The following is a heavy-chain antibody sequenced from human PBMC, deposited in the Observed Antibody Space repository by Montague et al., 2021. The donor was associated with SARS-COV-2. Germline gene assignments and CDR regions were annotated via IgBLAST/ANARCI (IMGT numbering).Heavy chain of an antibody. V-gene: IGHV4-34*01. CDR1: GGSFSDYY. J-gene: IGHJ4*02. CDR2: VSHRGTS. D-gene: IGHD3-22*01. CDR3: ARGRQHFNMIVVVMTGGEYYFDY. Sequence: SETRSLTCAVYGGSFSDYYWSWIRQPPGKGLEWIGEVSHRGTSNYNPSLKSRVSISVDTSKNQFSLYLSSVTAADTAVYYCARGRQHFNMIVVVMTGGEYYFDYWGQGTLVTVSS.